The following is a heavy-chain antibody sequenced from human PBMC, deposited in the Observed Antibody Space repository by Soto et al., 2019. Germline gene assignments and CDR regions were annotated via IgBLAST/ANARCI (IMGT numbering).Heavy chain of an antibody. CDR2: ITASGGTT. CDR1: GFIFSTYS. Sequence: EVKLLESGGGLVQPGGSLRLSCAASGFIFSTYSMTWVRQAPGKGLEWVAHITASGGTTYYADSVKGRFTISRDTSRNTLYLQMNSLRAADSALYYCAKCLQAYWNYDAHHVWGQGTMVTVSS. J-gene: IGHJ3*01. D-gene: IGHD1-7*01. V-gene: IGHV3-23*01. CDR3: AKCLQAYWNYDAHHV.